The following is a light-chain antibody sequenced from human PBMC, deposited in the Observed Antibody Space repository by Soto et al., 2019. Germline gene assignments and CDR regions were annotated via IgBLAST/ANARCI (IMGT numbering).Light chain of an antibody. CDR2: DVN. CDR3: SSYAGSNTWV. CDR1: SSDVGGYNY. Sequence: QSALTQPRSVSGSPGQSVAISCTGTSSDVGGYNYVSWYQQHPGKAPKLMIYDVNKRPSGVPDRFSGSKSGNTASLTISGLQAEDEADYYCSSYAGSNTWVFGGGTQLTVL. J-gene: IGLJ3*02. V-gene: IGLV2-11*01.